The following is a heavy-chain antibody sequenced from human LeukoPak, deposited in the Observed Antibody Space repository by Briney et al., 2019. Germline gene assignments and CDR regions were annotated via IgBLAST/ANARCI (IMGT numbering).Heavy chain of an antibody. CDR1: GGSFSGYY. V-gene: IGHV4-34*01. CDR2: INHSGST. D-gene: IGHD1-26*01. CDR3: AGGSVKMVGAILRPRAFDI. Sequence: SETLSLTCAVYGGSFSGYYWSWIRQPPGKGLEWIGEINHSGSTNYNPSLKSRVTISVDTSKNQFSLKLSSVTAADTAVYYCAGGSVKMVGAILRPRAFDIWGQGTMVTVSS. J-gene: IGHJ3*02.